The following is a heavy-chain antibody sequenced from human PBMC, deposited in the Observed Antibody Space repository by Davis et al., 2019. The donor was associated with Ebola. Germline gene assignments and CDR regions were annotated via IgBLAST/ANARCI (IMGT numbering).Heavy chain of an antibody. Sequence: ASVKVSCKASGYTFTGYYMHWVRQAPGQGLEWMGWINPNSGGTNYAQKLQGRVTMTTDTSTSTAYMELRSLRSDDTAVYYCARGYYDFWSGYYTANYYYYMDVWGKGTTVTVSS. CDR2: INPNSGGT. J-gene: IGHJ6*03. CDR1: GYTFTGYY. V-gene: IGHV1-2*02. CDR3: ARGYYDFWSGYYTANYYYYMDV. D-gene: IGHD3-3*01.